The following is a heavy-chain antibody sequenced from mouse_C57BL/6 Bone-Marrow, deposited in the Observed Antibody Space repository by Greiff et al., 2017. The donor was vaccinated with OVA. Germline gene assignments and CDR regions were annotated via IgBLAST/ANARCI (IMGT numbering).Heavy chain of an antibody. J-gene: IGHJ1*03. CDR1: GYAFTNYL. D-gene: IGHD5-5*01. Sequence: VQLQQSGAELVRPGTSVKVSCKASGYAFTNYLIEWVKQRPGQGLEWIGEINPGSGGTNYNEKFKGKATLTVDKSSSTAYMQLSSLTSEDSAVYFCAVSICYLWYFDVWGTGTTVTVSS. CDR3: AVSICYLWYFDV. CDR2: INPGSGGT. V-gene: IGHV1-54*01.